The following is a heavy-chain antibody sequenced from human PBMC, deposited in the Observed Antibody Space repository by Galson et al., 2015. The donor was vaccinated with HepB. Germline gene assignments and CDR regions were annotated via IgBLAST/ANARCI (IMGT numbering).Heavy chain of an antibody. V-gene: IGHV1-69*04. CDR2: IIPILGIA. J-gene: IGHJ6*02. CDR1: GGTFSSYA. D-gene: IGHD6-25*01. CDR3: ARDIAALNGMDV. Sequence: SVKVSCKASGGTFSSYAISWVRQAPGQGLEWMGRIIPILGIANYAQKFQGRVTITADKSTSTAYMELSSLRSEDTAVYYCARDIAALNGMDVWGQGTTVTVSS.